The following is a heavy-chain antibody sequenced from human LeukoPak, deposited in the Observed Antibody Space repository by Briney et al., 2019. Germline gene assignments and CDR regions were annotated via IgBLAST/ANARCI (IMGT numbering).Heavy chain of an antibody. CDR2: ISSTSSAI. J-gene: IGHJ4*02. CDR1: GFTFTSYA. D-gene: IGHD3-3*01. V-gene: IGHV3-48*01. CDR3: ARDPDDLWSGYFDH. Sequence: PGRSLRLSCAASGFTFTSYAMSWVRQAPGKGLEWVSYISSTSSAIYYADSVKGRFTISRDNAENSLYLQMNSLRAEDTAVYYCARDPDDLWSGYFDHWGQGTLVTVSS.